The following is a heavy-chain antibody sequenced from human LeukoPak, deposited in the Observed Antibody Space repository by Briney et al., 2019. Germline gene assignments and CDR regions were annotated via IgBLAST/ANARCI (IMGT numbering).Heavy chain of an antibody. D-gene: IGHD6-13*01. CDR1: GGSISSGSYY. V-gene: IGHV4-61*02. CDR3: ARELRTAAGPRD. CDR2: IYTSGST. Sequence: PSETLSLTCTVSGGSISSGSYYWSWIRQPAGKGLEWIGRIYTSGSTNYNPSLKSRVTISVDTSKNQFSLKLSSVTAADTAVYYCARELRTAAGPRDWGQGTLVTVSS. J-gene: IGHJ4*02.